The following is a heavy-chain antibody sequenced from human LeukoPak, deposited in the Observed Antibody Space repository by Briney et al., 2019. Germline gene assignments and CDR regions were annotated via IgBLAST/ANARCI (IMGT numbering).Heavy chain of an antibody. CDR3: ARDIRSGWYYFDY. CDR2: IHYSGST. V-gene: IGHV4-30-4*01. J-gene: IGHJ4*02. Sequence: SQTLSLTCTVSGGSISSGDYYWSWIRQPPGKGLEWIGFIHYSGSTYYNPSLKSRVIISVDTSKNQFSLKLSSLRPEDTAVYYCARDIRSGWYYFDYWGQGTLVTVSS. CDR1: GGSISSGDYY. D-gene: IGHD6-19*01.